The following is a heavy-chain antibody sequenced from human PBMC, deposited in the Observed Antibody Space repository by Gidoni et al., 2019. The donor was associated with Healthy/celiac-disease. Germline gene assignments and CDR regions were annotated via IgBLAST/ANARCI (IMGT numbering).Heavy chain of an antibody. CDR3: ARESEWELLLDDAFDI. CDR1: GGSFRGYY. D-gene: IGHD1-26*01. CDR2: STHSGST. V-gene: IGHV4-34*01. Sequence: QVQLHQWGAGLLKPSETLSHTCAVSGGSFRGYYWSWIRQPPGKGLEWIGESTHSGSTNYNPSLKSRVTISVDTSNHQFSLKLSSVTAADTAVYYCARESEWELLLDDAFDIWGQGTMVTVSS. J-gene: IGHJ3*02.